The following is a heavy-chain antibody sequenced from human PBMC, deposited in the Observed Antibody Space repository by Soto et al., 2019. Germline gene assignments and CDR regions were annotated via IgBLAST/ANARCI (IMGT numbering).Heavy chain of an antibody. CDR2: IHYSGST. Sequence: SETLCLTCTVSGDSINSNYWNWIRKPPSKGLEWIGYIHYSGSTNQNPSLKSRVTISIDTSKNQFSLTLTSVIAADTAVYYCARGRSVTGSFYFDYWGQGTLVTVSS. CDR3: ARGRSVTGSFYFDY. J-gene: IGHJ4*02. D-gene: IGHD6-19*01. V-gene: IGHV4-59*01. CDR1: GDSINSNY.